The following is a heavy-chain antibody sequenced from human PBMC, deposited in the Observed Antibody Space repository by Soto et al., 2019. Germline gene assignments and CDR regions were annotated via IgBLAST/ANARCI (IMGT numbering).Heavy chain of an antibody. V-gene: IGHV3-7*01. CDR1: GFIFSMYS. Sequence: DVKLVESGGGLVQPGDSLRLSCEVSGFIFSMYSMSWVRQTPGKGLEWVAKIPQDGVDGHYADSVKGRFTISRDNGKNSLYLQMNSLRAEDTAVYYCARESEDLTSNFDYWGQGTLVTVSS. CDR3: ARESEDLTSNFDY. CDR2: IPQDGVDG. J-gene: IGHJ4*02.